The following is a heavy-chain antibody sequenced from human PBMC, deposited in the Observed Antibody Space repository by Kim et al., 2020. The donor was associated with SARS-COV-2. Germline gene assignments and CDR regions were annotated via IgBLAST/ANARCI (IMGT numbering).Heavy chain of an antibody. Sequence: SVKVRFTLSRDNSRNTLFLQMNSLRVEDTAVYYCARSDYYGSGSYYGLDYWGQGTLVTVSS. CDR3: ARSDYYGSGSYYGLDY. J-gene: IGHJ4*02. D-gene: IGHD3-10*01. V-gene: IGHV3-53*01.